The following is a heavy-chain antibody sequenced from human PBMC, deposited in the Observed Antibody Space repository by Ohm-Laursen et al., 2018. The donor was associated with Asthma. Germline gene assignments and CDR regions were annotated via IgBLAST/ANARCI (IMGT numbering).Heavy chain of an antibody. D-gene: IGHD4-17*01. Sequence: SLRLSCSASGFTFSNYHMCWVRQAPGKGLEWVSCLSGPGTKTYNVDSVTGRFTISRDNSKNTMYLQMNSLRADDTAVYYCAKPISTGTTWGHDFDAWGQGTMVTVST. CDR1: GFTFSNYH. J-gene: IGHJ3*01. V-gene: IGHV3-23*01. CDR2: LSGPGTKT. CDR3: AKPISTGTTWGHDFDA.